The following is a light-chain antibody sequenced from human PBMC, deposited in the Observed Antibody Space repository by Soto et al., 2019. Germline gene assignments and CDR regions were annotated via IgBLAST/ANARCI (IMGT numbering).Light chain of an antibody. CDR1: QSVGRDY. V-gene: IGKV3-20*01. Sequence: EIVLTQSPGTLSLSPGERATLSCRASQSVGRDYLAWFQQKPGQAPRLLIYNASSRATGIPDRFSGSGSGTDFTLTISRLEPADFAVYYCHQYATSPITFGQGTRLEIK. J-gene: IGKJ5*01. CDR2: NAS. CDR3: HQYATSPIT.